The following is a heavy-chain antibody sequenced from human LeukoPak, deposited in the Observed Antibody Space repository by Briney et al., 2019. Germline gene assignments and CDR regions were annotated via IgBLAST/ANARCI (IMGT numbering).Heavy chain of an antibody. V-gene: IGHV3-30*03. Sequence: PGRSLRLSCAASGFTFSTYGMHWVRQAPGKGLEWVAVISYDGSNKYYADSVKGRFTISRDNSKSTLYLQMNSLRAEDTAVYYCAVGGRYCSSTSCYSPFDYWGQGTLVTVSS. CDR2: ISYDGSNK. J-gene: IGHJ4*02. CDR3: AVGGRYCSSTSCYSPFDY. D-gene: IGHD2-2*01. CDR1: GFTFSTYG.